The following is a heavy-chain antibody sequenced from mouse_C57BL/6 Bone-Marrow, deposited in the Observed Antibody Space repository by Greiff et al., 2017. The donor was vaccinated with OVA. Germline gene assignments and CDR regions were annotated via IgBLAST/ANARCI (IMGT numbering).Heavy chain of an antibody. J-gene: IGHJ2*01. CDR2: IYPRSGNT. CDR1: GYTFTSYG. V-gene: IGHV1-81*01. Sequence: QVQLKQSGAELARPGASVKLSCKASGYTFTSYGISWVKQRTGQGLEWIGEIYPRSGNTYSNEKFKGKATLTADKSSSTAYMELRSLTTEDSEVYFCERSPLLCLDYWGQGTTLTVSS. CDR3: ERSPLLCLDY. D-gene: IGHD2-1*01.